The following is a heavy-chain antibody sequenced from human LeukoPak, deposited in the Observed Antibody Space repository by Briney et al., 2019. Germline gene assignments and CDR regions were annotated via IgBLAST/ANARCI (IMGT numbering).Heavy chain of an antibody. CDR1: GGSFNGSY. Sequence: SETLSLTCAVSGGSFNGSYWSWVRQPPGKGLEWIGEINQSGTTNYNPSLNSRVTISVDTSENQFSLNLNSVTAADTAVYYCARQKPSTFRQYGRGRPFDYWGQGTLVTVSS. D-gene: IGHD4-11*01. CDR2: INQSGTT. V-gene: IGHV4-34*01. J-gene: IGHJ4*02. CDR3: ARQKPSTFRQYGRGRPFDY.